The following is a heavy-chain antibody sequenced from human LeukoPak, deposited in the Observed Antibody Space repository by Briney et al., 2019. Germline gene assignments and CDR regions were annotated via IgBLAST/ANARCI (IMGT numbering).Heavy chain of an antibody. Sequence: GATVKISCKASGYTFTDYYMHWVQQAPGKGLEWMGRVGPEDGETIYAEKFQGRVTITTDTSTDTAYMELSSLRSEDTAVYYCATIGELLDYWGQGTLVTVSS. J-gene: IGHJ4*02. CDR3: ATIGELLDY. CDR1: GYTFTDYY. CDR2: VGPEDGET. D-gene: IGHD1-26*01. V-gene: IGHV1-69-2*01.